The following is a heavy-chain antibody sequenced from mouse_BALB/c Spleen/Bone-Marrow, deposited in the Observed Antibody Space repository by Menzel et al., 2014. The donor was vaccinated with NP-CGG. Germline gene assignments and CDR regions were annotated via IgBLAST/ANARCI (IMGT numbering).Heavy chain of an antibody. Sequence: EVQLVESGGDLVKPGGSLKLSCAASGFTFSSYGMSWVRQTPDKRLEWVATINSGGVNTYYIDSVKGRFTISRDNAKNTLYLQMSSLKSEDTAMYHCARRGNWDGRAAMDYWGQGTSVTVSS. V-gene: IGHV5-6*01. CDR2: INSGGVNT. CDR1: GFTFSSYG. J-gene: IGHJ4*01. CDR3: ARRGNWDGRAAMDY. D-gene: IGHD4-1*01.